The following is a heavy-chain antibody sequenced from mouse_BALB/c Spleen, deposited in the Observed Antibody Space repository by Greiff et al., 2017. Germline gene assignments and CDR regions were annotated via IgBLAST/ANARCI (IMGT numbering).Heavy chain of an antibody. Sequence: EVQVVESGGGLVQPGGSRKLSCAASGFTFSDYGMAWVRQAPGKGPEWVAFISNLAYSIYYADTVTGRFTISRENAKNTLYLEMSSLRSEDTAMYYCARDRHGSSSWFADWGQGTLVTVSA. V-gene: IGHV5-15*02. CDR3: ARDRHGSSSWFAD. D-gene: IGHD1-1*01. CDR1: GFTFSDYG. J-gene: IGHJ3*01. CDR2: ISNLAYSI.